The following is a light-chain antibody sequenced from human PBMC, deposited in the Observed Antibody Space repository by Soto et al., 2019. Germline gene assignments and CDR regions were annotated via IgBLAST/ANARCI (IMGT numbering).Light chain of an antibody. J-gene: IGKJ1*01. V-gene: IGKV1-5*01. CDR3: QQYDTYPWT. Sequence: DIQMTQSPTTLSASVGDRVIITCRASQRMSDWLAWYQQKPGKAPKLLIYDASSLENGVPSRFGGSGSGTEFTLTISSLQPDDFATYYCQQYDTYPWTFGQGTKVDIK. CDR1: QRMSDW. CDR2: DAS.